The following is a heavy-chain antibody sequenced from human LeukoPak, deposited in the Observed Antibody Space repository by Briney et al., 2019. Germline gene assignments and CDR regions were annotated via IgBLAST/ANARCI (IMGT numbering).Heavy chain of an antibody. CDR1: GGSISSSSYH. D-gene: IGHD3-10*01. V-gene: IGHV4-61*05. CDR3: AKNYYGSGRMDV. CDR2: ISNRGST. J-gene: IGHJ6*03. Sequence: SETLSLTCTVSGGSISSSSYHWGWIRQPPGKGLEWIGYISNRGSTKYNPSLKSRVTISVDTSKNQISLRLNSVTAADTAVYYCAKNYYGSGRMDVWGKGTTVTVSS.